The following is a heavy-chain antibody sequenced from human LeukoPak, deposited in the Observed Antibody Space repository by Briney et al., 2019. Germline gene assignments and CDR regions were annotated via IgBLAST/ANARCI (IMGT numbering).Heavy chain of an antibody. V-gene: IGHV3-33*01. D-gene: IGHD3-22*01. CDR1: GFTFSSYG. Sequence: GGSLRLSCAASGFTFSSYGMHWVRQAPGKGLEWVAVIWYDGNNKYYADSVKGRFTISRDNSKNTLYLQMNSLRAEDTAVYYCARGFDGYYQDYWGQGTLVTVSS. J-gene: IGHJ4*02. CDR3: ARGFDGYYQDY. CDR2: IWYDGNNK.